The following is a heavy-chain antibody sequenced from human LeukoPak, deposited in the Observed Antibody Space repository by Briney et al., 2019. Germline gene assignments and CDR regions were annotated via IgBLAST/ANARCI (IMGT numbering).Heavy chain of an antibody. V-gene: IGHV3-30-3*01. CDR3: ARIRGATMIVSYFDY. J-gene: IGHJ4*02. CDR2: LSHDASRE. Sequence: GGSLGLSCAASGIPFSGYSMYWARQAPGKGLEWVAVLSHDASREYYADSVKGRFTISRDNSKNTLYLQMNSLRAEDTAVYYCARIRGATMIVSYFDYWGRGTLVTVSS. D-gene: IGHD3-22*01. CDR1: GIPFSGYS.